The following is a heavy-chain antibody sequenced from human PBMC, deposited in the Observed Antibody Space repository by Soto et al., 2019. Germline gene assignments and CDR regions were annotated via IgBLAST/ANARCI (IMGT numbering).Heavy chain of an antibody. CDR3: GRGRSGQLVVFY. D-gene: IGHD3-10*01. Sequence: ASVKVSCKASGYTFTGHYVHWVRQAPGQGPEWMGEIGPASGDTRYAQKFQGRVTMTRDTSITTVYMELNNLSPDDTAVYYCGRGRSGQLVVFYWGQGTPVTVSS. V-gene: IGHV1-2*02. J-gene: IGHJ4*02. CDR2: IGPASGDT. CDR1: GYTFTGHY.